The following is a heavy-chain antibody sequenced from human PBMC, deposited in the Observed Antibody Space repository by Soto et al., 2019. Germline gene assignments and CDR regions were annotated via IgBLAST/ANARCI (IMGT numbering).Heavy chain of an antibody. CDR2: IIPFFHAA. V-gene: IGHV1-69*01. J-gene: IGHJ6*02. CDR1: ADTFSSSA. CDR3: ASDLISNYHNYGMDV. Sequence: QVQLVQSGPEVKKPGSSVKVSCKASADTFSSSAFSWVRQAPGQGLEWMGGIIPFFHAANYAQRFQGRVTITADESTSTVYMDLSSLRSEDTALYYCASDLISNYHNYGMDVWGQGTTVTVSS.